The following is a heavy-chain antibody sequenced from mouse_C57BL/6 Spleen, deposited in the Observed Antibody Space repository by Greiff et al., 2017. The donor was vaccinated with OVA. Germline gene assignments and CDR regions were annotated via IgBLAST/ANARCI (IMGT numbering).Heavy chain of an antibody. CDR3: ARDYSNFYYFDY. CDR1: GYAFSSSW. CDR2: IYPGDGDT. D-gene: IGHD2-5*01. Sequence: VQLQQSGPELVKPGASVKITCKASGYAFSSSWMNWVKQRPGKGLEWIGRIYPGDGDTNYNGKFKGKATLTADKSSSTAYMQRSSLTSEDSAVYFCARDYSNFYYFDYWGQGTTLTVSS. J-gene: IGHJ2*01. V-gene: IGHV1-82*01.